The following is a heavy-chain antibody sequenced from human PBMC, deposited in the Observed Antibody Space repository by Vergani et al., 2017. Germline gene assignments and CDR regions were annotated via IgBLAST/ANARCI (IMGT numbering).Heavy chain of an antibody. CDR2: IDHTGRP. V-gene: IGHV4-34*01. J-gene: IGHJ6*03. Sequence: QVQLQQWGGGLLKPSETLSLTCVVNGGSFTSYHWTWIRQSPGEGLEWVGDIDHTGRPDYNPSLKSRLTMSVDKSRNQFSLTLNSVTATNTAIYFCARVNTETNGHLCSYYYMDVWGQGTAVTVS. CDR1: GGSFTSYH. D-gene: IGHD4-11*01. CDR3: ARVNTETNGHLCSYYYMDV.